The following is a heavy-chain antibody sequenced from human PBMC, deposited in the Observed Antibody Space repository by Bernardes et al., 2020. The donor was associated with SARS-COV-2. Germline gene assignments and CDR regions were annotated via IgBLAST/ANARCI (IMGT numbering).Heavy chain of an antibody. CDR3: ARDWVRFGEPAVDY. J-gene: IGHJ4*02. D-gene: IGHD3-10*01. CDR2: ISDSSHNI. Sequence: VWSLRLSCVASGFTFSSYNMHWVRQAPGKGLEWVSYISDSSHNIYYANSVKGRFTVSRDNAKNSLFLQMNSLSVEDTAVYYCARDWVRFGEPAVDYWGQGTLVSVSS. V-gene: IGHV3-48*01. CDR1: GFTFSSYN.